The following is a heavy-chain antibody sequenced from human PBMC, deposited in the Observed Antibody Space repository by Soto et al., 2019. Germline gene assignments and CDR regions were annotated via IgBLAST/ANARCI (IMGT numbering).Heavy chain of an antibody. J-gene: IGHJ4*02. V-gene: IGHV3-23*01. CDR3: AKATRGGAATLIRDY. CDR2: ISGSGGST. CDR1: GFTFSIYA. Sequence: EVPLLESGGGLVQPGGSLRLSCAAAGFTFSIYAMSWVRQAPGKGLEWVSAISGSGGSTYYADSVKGRFTISRDNSKNTPYLQMNSLRADDTAVYYCAKATRGGAATLIRDYWGQGTLVTVSS. D-gene: IGHD6-13*01.